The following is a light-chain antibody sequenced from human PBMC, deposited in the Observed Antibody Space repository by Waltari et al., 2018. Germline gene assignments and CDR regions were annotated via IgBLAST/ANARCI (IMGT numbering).Light chain of an antibody. CDR3: QQYGSSPPLT. CDR2: GAS. V-gene: IGKV3-20*01. J-gene: IGKJ4*01. Sequence: EIVLTQSPGTLSLSPGERATLSCRASQSLSSIYLAWYQQKPGQAPRLLIYGASSRATGIPDRFSGSGSGTDFTLTISRLEPEDFAVYYCQQYGSSPPLTFGGGTKVEIK. CDR1: QSLSSIY.